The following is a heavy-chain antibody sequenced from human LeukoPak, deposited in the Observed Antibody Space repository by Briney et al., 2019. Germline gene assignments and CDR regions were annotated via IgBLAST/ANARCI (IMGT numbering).Heavy chain of an antibody. D-gene: IGHD3/OR15-3a*01. V-gene: IGHV1-3*01. Sequence: ASVTVSCTASGYTFTSYAMHWVRQAPGQRLEWMGWINAGNGNTKYSQKFQGRVTITRDTSASTAYMELSSLRSEDTAVYYCARDGDSGLGDYWGQGTLVTVSS. J-gene: IGHJ4*02. CDR2: INAGNGNT. CDR3: ARDGDSGLGDY. CDR1: GYTFTSYA.